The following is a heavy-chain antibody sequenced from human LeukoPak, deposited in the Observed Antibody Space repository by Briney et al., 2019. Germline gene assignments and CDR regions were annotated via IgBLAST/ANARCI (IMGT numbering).Heavy chain of an antibody. CDR1: GFTVSSNY. D-gene: IGHD1-26*01. Sequence: GGSLRLSCAASGFTVSSNYMSWGRQAPGKGLEWVSGINWNGGSTVYADSVKGGFTISRDNAKNSLYLQMNSLRAEDTALYYCARDSGSYAYYFDYWGQGTLVTVSS. J-gene: IGHJ4*02. CDR2: INWNGGST. CDR3: ARDSGSYAYYFDY. V-gene: IGHV3-20*04.